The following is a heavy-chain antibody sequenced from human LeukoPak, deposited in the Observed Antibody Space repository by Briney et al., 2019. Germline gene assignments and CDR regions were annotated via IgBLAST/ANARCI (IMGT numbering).Heavy chain of an antibody. D-gene: IGHD4-11*01. CDR2: PYYSGTT. J-gene: IGHJ4*02. Sequence: PSETLSLTCTVSGVSITSFYWSWVRQPPGKGLEYIGYPYYSGTTHYNPSLKSRVTISVDTSKNQFSLRLTSVTAADTAVYYCAREYSTRFDSWGQGTLVTVSS. CDR3: AREYSTRFDS. V-gene: IGHV4-59*01. CDR1: GVSITSFY.